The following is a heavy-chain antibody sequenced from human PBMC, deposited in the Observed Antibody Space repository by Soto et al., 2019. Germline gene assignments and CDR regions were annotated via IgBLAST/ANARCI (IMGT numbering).Heavy chain of an antibody. CDR1: GFTFSSYA. V-gene: IGHV3-30-3*01. J-gene: IGHJ6*02. CDR3: AKGRGSYWVYYYYGMDV. CDR2: ISYDGSNK. Sequence: GGSLRLSCAASGFTFSSYAMHWVRQAPGKGLEWVAVISYDGSNKYYADSVKGRFTISRDNSKNTLYLQMNSLRAEDTAVYYCAKGRGSYWVYYYYGMDVWGQGTTVTVS. D-gene: IGHD1-26*01.